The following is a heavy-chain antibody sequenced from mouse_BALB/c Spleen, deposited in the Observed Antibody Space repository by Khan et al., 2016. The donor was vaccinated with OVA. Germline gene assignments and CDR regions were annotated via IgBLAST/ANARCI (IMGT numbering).Heavy chain of an antibody. CDR1: GYSITSDYA. CDR2: ISYSGRT. V-gene: IGHV3-2*02. CDR3: AMGRTY. D-gene: IGHD4-1*01. J-gene: IGHJ3*01. Sequence: EEQLQESGPGLVKPSQSLSLTCTVTGYSITSDYAWNWIRQFPGNKLEWMGYISYSGRTSYNPSLKSRISVTRDTSKNQFFLQLNSVTTEDTATYYCAMGRTYWGQGTLVTVSA.